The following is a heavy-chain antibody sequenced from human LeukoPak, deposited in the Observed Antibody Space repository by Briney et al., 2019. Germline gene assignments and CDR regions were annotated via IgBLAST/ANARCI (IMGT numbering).Heavy chain of an antibody. D-gene: IGHD5-18*01. J-gene: IGHJ6*04. CDR1: GFTLSSYG. CDR3: ARDLDGYSYGPPLGMDV. Sequence: PGGSLRLSCAASGFTLSSYGMHWVRQAPGKGLEWVAVIRYDGSNKYYADSVKGRFTISRDNSKNTLYLQMNSLRAEDTAVYYCARDLDGYSYGPPLGMDVWGKGTTVTVSS. V-gene: IGHV3-33*01. CDR2: IRYDGSNK.